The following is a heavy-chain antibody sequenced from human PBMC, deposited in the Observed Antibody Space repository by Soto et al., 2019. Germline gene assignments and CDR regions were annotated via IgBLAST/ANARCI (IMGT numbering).Heavy chain of an antibody. CDR3: ARGDFLTYDDY. CDR2: INAGNGNT. D-gene: IGHD3-16*01. CDR1: GYTFTSYA. Sequence: QVQLVQSGAEVKKPGASVKVSCKASGYTFTSYAMHWVRQAPGQRLEWMGWINAGNGNTKYSQKFQGRVTITRDTSASTAYMELSSLRSEDTAVDYCARGDFLTYDDYWGQGTLVTVSS. J-gene: IGHJ4*02. V-gene: IGHV1-3*01.